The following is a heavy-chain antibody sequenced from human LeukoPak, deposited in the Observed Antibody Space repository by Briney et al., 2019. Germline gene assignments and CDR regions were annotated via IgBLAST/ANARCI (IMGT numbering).Heavy chain of an antibody. V-gene: IGHV3-23*01. CDR2: IRGSGGGT. CDR3: AKARSDYYDILTGNYNPLFDY. D-gene: IGHD3-9*01. Sequence: GGSLRLSCAASEFTFSSNAMSWVRQAPGKGLEWVSAIRGSGGGTYYADSVKGRFTISRDNSKNTLYLQMNSLRAEDTAVYYCAKARSDYYDILTGNYNPLFDYWGQGTLVTVSS. CDR1: EFTFSSNA. J-gene: IGHJ4*02.